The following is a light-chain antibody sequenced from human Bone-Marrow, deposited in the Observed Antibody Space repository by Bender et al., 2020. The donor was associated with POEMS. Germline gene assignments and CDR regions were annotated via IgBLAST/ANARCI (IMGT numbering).Light chain of an antibody. J-gene: IGLJ3*02. Sequence: QSVLTQPPSASGTPGQRVTISCSGSSSNIGGNAVNWWQQLPGTAPKLLIYGNDHRPSAVPDRFSGSKSGTSASLAISGLHSEDEADYFCSAWDGILNGWVFGGGTELTAL. CDR3: SAWDGILNGWV. V-gene: IGLV1-44*01. CDR1: SSNIGGNA. CDR2: GND.